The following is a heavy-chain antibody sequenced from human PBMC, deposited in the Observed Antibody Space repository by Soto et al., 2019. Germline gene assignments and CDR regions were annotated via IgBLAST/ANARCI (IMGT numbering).Heavy chain of an antibody. Sequence: SETLSLTCTVSGGSISSYYWSWIRQPPGKGLEWIGYIYYSGSTNYSPSLKSRVTISVDTSKNQFSLKLSSVTAADTAVYYCARGHSECSSTSSYYWFDHWGQGTLVTV. D-gene: IGHD2-2*01. CDR2: IYYSGST. V-gene: IGHV4-59*01. CDR1: GGSISSYY. CDR3: ARGHSECSSTSSYYWFDH. J-gene: IGHJ5*02.